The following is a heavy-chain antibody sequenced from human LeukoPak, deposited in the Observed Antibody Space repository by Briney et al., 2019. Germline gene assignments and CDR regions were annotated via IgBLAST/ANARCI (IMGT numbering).Heavy chain of an antibody. CDR1: GYTFTSYD. D-gene: IGHD3-16*02. CDR2: MNPNSGNT. Sequence: ASVKVSCTASGYTFTSYDINWVRQATGQGLEWMGWMNPNSGNTGYAQKFQGRVTMTRNTSISTAYMELSSLRSEDTAVYYCAAYMITFGGVIVQDYWGQGTLVTVSS. J-gene: IGHJ4*02. V-gene: IGHV1-8*01. CDR3: AAYMITFGGVIVQDY.